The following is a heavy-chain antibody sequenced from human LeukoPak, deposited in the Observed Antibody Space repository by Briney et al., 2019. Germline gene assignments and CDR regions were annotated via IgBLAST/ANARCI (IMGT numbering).Heavy chain of an antibody. V-gene: IGHV3-48*02. CDR2: ISSTGSPI. D-gene: IGHD2-15*01. CDR1: GFTFSRFG. CDR3: AQKGGTDY. J-gene: IGHJ4*02. Sequence: GGSLRLSCAASGFTFSRFGMDWVRQAPGKGLEWVSYISSTGSPIYYADSVKGRFTISRDNAKNSLYLQMNSLRDDDTAVYYCAQKGGTDYWGQGTLVTVSS.